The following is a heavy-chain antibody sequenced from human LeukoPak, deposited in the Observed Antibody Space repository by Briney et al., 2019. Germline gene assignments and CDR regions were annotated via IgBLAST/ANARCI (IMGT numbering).Heavy chain of an antibody. CDR2: ISSSSSTI. CDR3: ARGRRDAFDI. V-gene: IGHV3-48*04. CDR1: EFTFSSYS. Sequence: GGSLRLSCAASEFTFSSYSMNWVRQAPGKGLEWVSYISSSSSTIYYADSVKGRFTISRDNAKNSLYLQMKSLRAEDTAVYYCARGRRDAFDIWGQGTMVTVSS. J-gene: IGHJ3*02.